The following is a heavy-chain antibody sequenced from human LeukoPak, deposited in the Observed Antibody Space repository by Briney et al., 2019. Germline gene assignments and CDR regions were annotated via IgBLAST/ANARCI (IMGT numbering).Heavy chain of an antibody. D-gene: IGHD3-22*01. J-gene: IGHJ3*02. CDR3: ARPHRDSSGAFDI. Sequence: GRSLRLSCAASGFTFSSYGMHWVRQAPGKGLEWVAVIWYDGSNKYYADSVKGRFTISRDNSKNTLYLQMNSLRAEDTAVYYCARPHRDSSGAFDIWGQGTMVTVSS. V-gene: IGHV3-33*01. CDR2: IWYDGSNK. CDR1: GFTFSSYG.